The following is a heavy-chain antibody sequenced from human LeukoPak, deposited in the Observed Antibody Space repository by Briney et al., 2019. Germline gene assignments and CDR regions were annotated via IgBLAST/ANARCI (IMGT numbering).Heavy chain of an antibody. J-gene: IGHJ4*02. CDR2: ISAYNGNT. CDR1: GYTFNSYG. CDR3: ARASWGDYDLLTGFYSDYYFDY. Sequence: ASVKVSCKASGYTFNSYGISWVRQAPGQGLEWMGWISAYNGNTNYAQKLQGRVTMTTDTSTSTAYMELRSLRSDDTAVFYCARASWGDYDLLTGFYSDYYFDYWGQGTLVTVSS. V-gene: IGHV1-18*01. D-gene: IGHD3-9*01.